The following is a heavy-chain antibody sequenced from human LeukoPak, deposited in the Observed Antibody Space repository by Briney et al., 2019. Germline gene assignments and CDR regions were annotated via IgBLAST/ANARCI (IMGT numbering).Heavy chain of an antibody. CDR2: IYTSGST. J-gene: IGHJ6*03. D-gene: IGHD3-22*01. Sequence: SETLSLTCTVSGGSISSYYWSWIRQPAGKGLEWIGRIYTSGSTNYNPSLKSRVTMSVDTSKNQFSLKLSSVTAADTAVYYCARVTNYYDSSGYPYYYYFYLDVWGKGTTVTVSS. V-gene: IGHV4-4*07. CDR1: GGSISSYY. CDR3: ARVTNYYDSSGYPYYYYFYLDV.